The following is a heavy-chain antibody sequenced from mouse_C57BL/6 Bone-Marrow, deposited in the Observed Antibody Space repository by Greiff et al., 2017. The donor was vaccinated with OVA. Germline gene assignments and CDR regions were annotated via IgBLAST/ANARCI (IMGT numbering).Heavy chain of an antibody. Sequence: EVQLQQSGPELVKPGASVKISCKASGYSFTGYYMNWVKQSPEKSLEWIGEINPSTGGTTYNQKFKAKATLTVDKSSSTAYMQLKSLPSEDSAVYYCARRLLSWGQGTLVTVSA. CDR2: INPSTGGT. CDR3: ARRLLS. CDR1: GYSFTGYY. D-gene: IGHD2-1*01. J-gene: IGHJ3*01. V-gene: IGHV1-42*01.